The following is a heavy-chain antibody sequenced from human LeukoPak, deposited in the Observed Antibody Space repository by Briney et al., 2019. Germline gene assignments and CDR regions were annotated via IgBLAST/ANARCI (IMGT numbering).Heavy chain of an antibody. V-gene: IGHV1-2*02. CDR3: ARADRLDGGPYLIGP. D-gene: IGHD2-21*01. J-gene: IGHJ5*02. Sequence: ASVKVSCKASGYSFADYYMHWVRQAPGQGLEWMGWINPNSGGTSSAQKFQGRVTMTRDTSITTVYMEVSWLTSDDTAIYYCARADRLDGGPYLIGPWGQGTLVTVPS. CDR1: GYSFADYY. CDR2: INPNSGGT.